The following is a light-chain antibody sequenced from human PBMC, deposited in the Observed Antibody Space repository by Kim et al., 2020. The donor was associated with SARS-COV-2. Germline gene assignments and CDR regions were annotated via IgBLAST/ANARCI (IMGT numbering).Light chain of an antibody. J-gene: IGLJ1*01. CDR3: AAWDDRLNGYV. CDR2: YDD. CDR1: SSNIGNNA. V-gene: IGLV1-36*01. Sequence: RQRVTISCSGSSSNIGNNAVNWYQQLPGKAPKLLIYYDDLLPSGVSDRFSGSKSGTSASLAISGLQPEDEADYYCAAWDDRLNGYVFGTGTKVTVL.